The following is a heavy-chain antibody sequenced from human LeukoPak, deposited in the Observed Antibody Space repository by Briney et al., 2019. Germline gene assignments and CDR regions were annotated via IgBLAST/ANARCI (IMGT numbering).Heavy chain of an antibody. CDR1: GGSFSGYF. V-gene: IGHV4-4*07. Sequence: PSETLSLTCAVFGGSFSGYFWSWIRQPAGKGLEWIGRIYTSGSTNYNPSLKSRVTISVDTSKNQFSLKLSSVTAADTAVYYCARDRRYSYGLQAESENYYYYYYMDVWGKGTTVTVSS. J-gene: IGHJ6*03. CDR2: IYTSGST. CDR3: ARDRRYSYGLQAESENYYYYYYMDV. D-gene: IGHD5-18*01.